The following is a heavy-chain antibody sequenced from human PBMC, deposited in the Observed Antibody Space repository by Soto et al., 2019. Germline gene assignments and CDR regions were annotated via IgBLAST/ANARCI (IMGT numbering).Heavy chain of an antibody. CDR2: IYWDDDK. CDR1: GFSLSTSGVG. V-gene: IGHV2-5*02. J-gene: IGHJ1*01. CDR3: VLHNYFYDSSGYHSGAEYSQH. Sequence: SGPTLVNPTQTLTLTCTFSGFSLSTSGVGVGWIRQPPGKALEWLALIYWDDDKRYSPSLKSRLTITKDTSKNQVVLTMTNMEPVFTATYYCVLHNYFYDSSGYHSGAEYSQHWGQATLGTVSS. D-gene: IGHD3-22*01.